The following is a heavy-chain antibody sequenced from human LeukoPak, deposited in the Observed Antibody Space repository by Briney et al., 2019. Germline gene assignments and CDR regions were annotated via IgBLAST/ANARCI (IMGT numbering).Heavy chain of an antibody. J-gene: IGHJ4*02. D-gene: IGHD1-26*01. V-gene: IGHV4-59*11. CDR2: IYYSGST. CDR3: GRPGSYSPFDY. CDR1: GVSITSHY. Sequence: SETLSLTCTVSGVSITSHYWSWIRQPPGKELEWIGFIYYSGSTNYNPSLKSRVTISLDTSKNQFSLRLSSVTAADTAMYYCGRPGSYSPFDYWGQGTLVTVSS.